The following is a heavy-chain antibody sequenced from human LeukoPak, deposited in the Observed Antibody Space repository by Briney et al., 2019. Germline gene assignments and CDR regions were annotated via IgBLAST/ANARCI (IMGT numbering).Heavy chain of an antibody. J-gene: IGHJ4*02. D-gene: IGHD6-13*01. CDR3: ARVSISSWPSPDY. V-gene: IGHV4-34*01. CDR2: INHSGST. Sequence: WETLSLTCAVYGGPFSGHYWSGVRQPPGKGLEWIEEINHSGSTNYNPSLTSRVTISVDTSKNQFSLKLNSVTAADTAVYYCARVSISSWPSPDYWGQGTLVTVSS. CDR1: GGPFSGHY.